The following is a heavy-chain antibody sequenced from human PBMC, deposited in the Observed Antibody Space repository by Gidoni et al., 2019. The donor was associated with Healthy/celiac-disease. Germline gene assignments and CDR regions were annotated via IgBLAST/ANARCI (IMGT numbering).Heavy chain of an antibody. D-gene: IGHD1-26*01. CDR2: IWYDGSNK. CDR3: ARDISGSYYLSPGDY. V-gene: IGHV3-33*01. CDR1: GFTFSSYG. J-gene: IGHJ4*02. Sequence: QVQLVESGGGVVQPGRSLRLSCAASGFTFSSYGMHWVRQAPGKGLEWVAVIWYDGSNKYYADSVKGRFTISRDNSKNTLYLQMNSLRAEDTAVYYCARDISGSYYLSPGDYWGQGTLVTVSS.